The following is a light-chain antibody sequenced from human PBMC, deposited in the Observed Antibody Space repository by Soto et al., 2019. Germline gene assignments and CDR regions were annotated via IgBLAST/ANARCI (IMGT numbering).Light chain of an antibody. CDR1: SSDVGGYNY. Sequence: QSLLNHPASLTGSPGQSITISCTGTSSDVGGYNYVSWYQLHPGKAPKLMVYEVSNRPSGVSNRFSGSKSGNTASLTISGLQAEDEADYYCSSYTSTTAYVFGTGTKVTVL. CDR2: EVS. V-gene: IGLV2-14*01. CDR3: SSYTSTTAYV. J-gene: IGLJ1*01.